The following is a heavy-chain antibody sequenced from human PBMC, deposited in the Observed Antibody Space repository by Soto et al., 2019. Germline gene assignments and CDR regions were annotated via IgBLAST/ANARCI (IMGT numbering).Heavy chain of an antibody. CDR1: GSSINYC. CDR3: ARTILEWLSQGWFDP. Sequence: GSSINYCWRLINKNTRKGLEWIGYIYYSGSTNYNPSLKSRVTISVDTSKNQFSLKLSSVTAADTAVYYCARTILEWLSQGWFDPWGQGTLVTVSS. D-gene: IGHD3-3*01. CDR2: IYYSGST. J-gene: IGHJ5*02. V-gene: IGHV4-59*01.